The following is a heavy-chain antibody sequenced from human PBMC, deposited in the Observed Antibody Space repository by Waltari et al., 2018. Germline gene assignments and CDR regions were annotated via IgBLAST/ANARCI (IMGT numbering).Heavy chain of an antibody. CDR1: GLTFSRFW. J-gene: IGHJ4*02. CDR2: INEDGSEK. V-gene: IGHV3-7*01. CDR3: ASGGHVDY. Sequence: EVQLVESGGGLVQPGGSLRLSCAASGLTFSRFWMTWVRQAPGKGLEWGANINEDGSEKHYVDSVKGRFTISRDNAKNSLFLQMNSLRADDTAVYYCASGGHVDYCGQGTLVTVSS.